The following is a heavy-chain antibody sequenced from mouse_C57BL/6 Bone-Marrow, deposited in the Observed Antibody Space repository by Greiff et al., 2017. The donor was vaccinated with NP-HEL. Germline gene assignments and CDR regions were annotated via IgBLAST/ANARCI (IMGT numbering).Heavy chain of an antibody. CDR2: IYPGGGYT. CDR1: GYTFTNYW. CDR3: AISYYSNYEFAY. D-gene: IGHD2-5*01. Sequence: VQLQESGAELVRPGPSVKMSCKASGYTFTNYWIGWAKQRPGHGLEWIGDIYPGGGYTNYNEKFKGKATLTADKSSSTAYMQFSSLTSEDSAIYYCAISYYSNYEFAYWGQGTLVTVSA. V-gene: IGHV1-63*01. J-gene: IGHJ3*01.